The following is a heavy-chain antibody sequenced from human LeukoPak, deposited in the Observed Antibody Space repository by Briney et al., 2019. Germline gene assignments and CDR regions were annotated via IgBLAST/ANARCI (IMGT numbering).Heavy chain of an antibody. Sequence: PSETLSLTCTVSGDSFNRNSYYWAWIRQPPGKGMEWIGSIHYTGSTYSNPSLKGRVTISEDTSKNQFSLRLTSVTAADTAVYHCARGSLECSSASCSTIYYDSGIDVWGQGTTVTVSS. D-gene: IGHD2-2*01. CDR3: ARGSLECSSASCSTIYYDSGIDV. CDR1: GDSFNRNSYY. V-gene: IGHV4-39*01. J-gene: IGHJ6*02. CDR2: IHYTGST.